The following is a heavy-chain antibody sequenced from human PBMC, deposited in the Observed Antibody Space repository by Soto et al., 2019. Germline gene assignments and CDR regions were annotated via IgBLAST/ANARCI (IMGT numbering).Heavy chain of an antibody. CDR2: SISGDKT. Sequence: EVQLLQSGGGLVQPGGSLRLSCAASGFTFSNYGMSWVRQAPGKGLEWVSSISGDKTFYAGSVKGRFTISRDNSKNTLYLQMNSLTAEDTAVYYCAKAPTSDCNSGACSLRAWGQGTLVSVSS. CDR1: GFTFSNYG. CDR3: AKAPTSDCNSGACSLRA. V-gene: IGHV3-23*01. J-gene: IGHJ5*02. D-gene: IGHD2-21*01.